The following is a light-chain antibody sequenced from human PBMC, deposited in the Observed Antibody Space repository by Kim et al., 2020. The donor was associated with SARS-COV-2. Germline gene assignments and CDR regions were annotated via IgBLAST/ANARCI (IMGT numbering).Light chain of an antibody. CDR3: QAWDSSVV. CDR2: QDS. V-gene: IGLV3-1*01. J-gene: IGLJ2*01. Sequence: SYELTQPPSVSVSPGQTASITCSGDKLGDKYACWYQQKPGQSPVLVIYQDSKRPSGIPERLSGSNSGNTATLTISGAQAMAEADYYCQAWDSSVVFG. CDR1: KLGDKY.